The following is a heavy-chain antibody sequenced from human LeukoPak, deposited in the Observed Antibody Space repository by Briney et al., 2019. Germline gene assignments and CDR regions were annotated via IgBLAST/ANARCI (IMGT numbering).Heavy chain of an antibody. CDR2: IIPIFGTA. Sequence: ASVKVSCKASGGTFSSYAISWVRQAPGQGLEWMGGIIPIFGTANYAQKFQGRVTITADESTSTAYMELSSLRSEDTAVYYCARGAYYGSGSYSPFDYWSQGTLVTVSS. J-gene: IGHJ4*02. V-gene: IGHV1-69*13. D-gene: IGHD3-10*01. CDR1: GGTFSSYA. CDR3: ARGAYYGSGSYSPFDY.